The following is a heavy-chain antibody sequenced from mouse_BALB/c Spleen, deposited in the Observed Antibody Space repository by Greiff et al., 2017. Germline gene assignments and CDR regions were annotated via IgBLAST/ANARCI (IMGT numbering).Heavy chain of an antibody. CDR2: INPYNDGT. V-gene: IGHV1-14*01. CDR3: ASEGGFSFDY. CDR1: GYTFTSYV. J-gene: IGHJ2*01. Sequence: VHVKQSGPELVKPGASVKMSCKASGYTFTSYVMHWVKQKPGQGLEWIGYINPYNDGTKYNEKFKGKATLTSDKSSSTAYMELSSLTSEDSAVYYCASEGGFSFDYWGQGTTLTVSS.